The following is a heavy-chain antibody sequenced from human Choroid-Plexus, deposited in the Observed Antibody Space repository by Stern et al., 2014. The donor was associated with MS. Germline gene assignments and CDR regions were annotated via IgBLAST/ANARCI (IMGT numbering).Heavy chain of an antibody. V-gene: IGHV3-30*18. CDR3: AKDRQYLTFFFDF. CDR2: RSYDRSK. CDR1: GFSFSRFG. D-gene: IGHD2/OR15-2a*01. J-gene: IGHJ4*02. Sequence: VQLVESGGGVVQPGRPLRLSCAASGFSFSRFGMHWVRQAPGKGLAGAAIRSYDRSKDYAASVKGRFAIYRDNSQNTLYLQMNRLRAEDTAVYYCAKDRQYLTFFFDFWGQGSPVTVSS.